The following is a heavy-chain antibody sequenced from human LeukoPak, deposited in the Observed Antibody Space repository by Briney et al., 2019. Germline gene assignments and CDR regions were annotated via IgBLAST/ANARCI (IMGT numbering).Heavy chain of an antibody. V-gene: IGHV4-59*01. D-gene: IGHD2-15*01. J-gene: IGHJ4*02. Sequence: SETLSLTCTASGGSISSYYWSWIRQPPGKGLEWIGYIYYSGSTNYNPSLKSRVTISLDTSKNQFSLKLSSVTAADTAVYYCASFFTDSSFDYWGQGTLVTVSS. CDR1: GGSISSYY. CDR3: ASFFTDSSFDY. CDR2: IYYSGST.